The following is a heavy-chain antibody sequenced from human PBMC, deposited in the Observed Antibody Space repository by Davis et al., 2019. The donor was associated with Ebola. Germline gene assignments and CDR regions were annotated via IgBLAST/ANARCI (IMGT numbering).Heavy chain of an antibody. Sequence: SATLSLTCTVSGGSISSYYWSWIRQPPGKGLEWIGYFYYSGSTNYNPSLKSRVTISVDTSKNQFSLKLSSVTAADTAVYYCARVGYDFWSGYNNWFDPWGQGTLVTVSS. CDR2: FYYSGST. CDR1: GGSISSYY. V-gene: IGHV4-59*01. CDR3: ARVGYDFWSGYNNWFDP. J-gene: IGHJ5*02. D-gene: IGHD3-3*01.